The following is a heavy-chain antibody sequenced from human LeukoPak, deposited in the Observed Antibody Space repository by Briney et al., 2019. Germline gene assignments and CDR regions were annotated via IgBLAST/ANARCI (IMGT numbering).Heavy chain of an antibody. D-gene: IGHD5-12*01. CDR1: GGSISSYY. CDR2: INYSGST. V-gene: IGHV4-59*01. Sequence: SETLSLTCTVSGGSISSYYWSWIRQPPGKGLEWIGYINYSGSTNYNPSLKRRATISVDTSKNQFSLKVSSVTAADTAVYYCARGESKRYSGYDYYVMDVWGQGTTVTVSS. J-gene: IGHJ6*02. CDR3: ARGESKRYSGYDYYVMDV.